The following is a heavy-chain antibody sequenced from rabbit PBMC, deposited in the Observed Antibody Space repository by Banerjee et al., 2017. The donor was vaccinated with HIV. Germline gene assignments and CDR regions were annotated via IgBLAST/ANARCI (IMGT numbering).Heavy chain of an antibody. CDR3: ARGFSDYAGYAGYGYAIWGFTL. CDR1: GFSFSSNA. J-gene: IGHJ4*01. Sequence: QSLEESGGDLVKPGASLTLTCTASGFSFSSNAMCWVRQAPGKGLEWIACIYTGDGNTYYASWAKGRFTISKTSSTTVTLQMTSLTAADTASYFCARGFSDYAGYAGYGYAIWGFTLWGQGTLVTVS. V-gene: IGHV1S40*01. CDR2: IYTGDGNT. D-gene: IGHD6-1*01.